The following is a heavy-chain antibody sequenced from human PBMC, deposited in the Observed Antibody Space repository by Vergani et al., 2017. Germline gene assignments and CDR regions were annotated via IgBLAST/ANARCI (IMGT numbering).Heavy chain of an antibody. CDR3: ASGLSSDH. Sequence: EVQLVESGGGLIQPGGSLRLSCVASGFIVSSNYMSWVRQAPGKGLEWVSVIYDSGSTDYADSVKGRFTISRDNSRNSLYLEMYRLRAEDTAVYYCASGLSSDHWGQGTLVTVSS. CDR2: IYDSGST. V-gene: IGHV3-53*01. CDR1: GFIVSSNY. J-gene: IGHJ4*02.